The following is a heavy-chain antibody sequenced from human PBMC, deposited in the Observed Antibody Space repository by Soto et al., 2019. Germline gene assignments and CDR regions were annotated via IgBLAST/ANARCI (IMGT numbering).Heavy chain of an antibody. V-gene: IGHV3-30*03. Sequence: QVQLVESGGGVVQPGRSLRLSCAASGFTFSSYGMHWVRQAPGKGLEWVALISYDGSDKYYADSVKGRFTISRDNSKNTLYLQMNSRGVEDTAVYYCGAGQYFSDYWGQGTLVTVSS. CDR1: GFTFSSYG. CDR3: GAGQYFSDY. J-gene: IGHJ4*02. D-gene: IGHD6-13*01. CDR2: ISYDGSDK.